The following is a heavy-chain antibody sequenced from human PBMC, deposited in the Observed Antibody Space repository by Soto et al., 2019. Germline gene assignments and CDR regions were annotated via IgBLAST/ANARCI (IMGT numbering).Heavy chain of an antibody. CDR3: ARQVGRYYYYGMDV. Sequence: QVQLVQSGAEEKKPGASVKVSCKASGYTFTSYAMHWVRQAPGQRLEWMGWINAGNGNTKYSQKCQGRVTITRDTSASTAYMELSSLRSEDTAVYYCARQVGRYYYYGMDVWGQGTTVTVSS. V-gene: IGHV1-3*05. J-gene: IGHJ6*02. CDR1: GYTFTSYA. D-gene: IGHD1-26*01. CDR2: INAGNGNT.